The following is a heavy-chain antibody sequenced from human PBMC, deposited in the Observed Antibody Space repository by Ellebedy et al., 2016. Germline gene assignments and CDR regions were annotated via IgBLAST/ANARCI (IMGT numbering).Heavy chain of an antibody. V-gene: IGHV1-2*02. CDR2: INPNSGGT. D-gene: IGHD1-14*01. Sequence: ASVKVSXXASGYSFTDYYIHWVRQAPGQGLEWMAWINPNSGGTNYAQKFHGRVTLTRDTSISTAYMELSELRSDDTALYYCARGAYKEIDFWGQGTLVTVSS. J-gene: IGHJ4*02. CDR3: ARGAYKEIDF. CDR1: GYSFTDYY.